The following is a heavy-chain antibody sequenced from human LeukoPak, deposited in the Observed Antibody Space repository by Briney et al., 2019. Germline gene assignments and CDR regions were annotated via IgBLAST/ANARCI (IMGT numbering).Heavy chain of an antibody. Sequence: SVKVSCKASGGTFSSYAISWVRQAPGQGLEWMGRIIPILGIANYAQKFQGRVTITADKSTSTAYMELNSLRSEDTAVYYCARDPDGSGSYRTNDYWGQGTLVTVSS. CDR2: IIPILGIA. J-gene: IGHJ4*02. CDR1: GGTFSSYA. V-gene: IGHV1-69*04. CDR3: ARDPDGSGSYRTNDY. D-gene: IGHD3-10*01.